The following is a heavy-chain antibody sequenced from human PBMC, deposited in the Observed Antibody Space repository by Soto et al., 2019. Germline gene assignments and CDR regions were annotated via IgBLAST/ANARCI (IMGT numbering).Heavy chain of an antibody. CDR3: ARDRKFGDRDY. V-gene: IGHV1-18*01. D-gene: IGHD3-10*01. CDR1: GYSFTGYG. J-gene: IGHJ4*02. Sequence: QVQLVQSGAEVKKPGASVKVSCKTSGYSFTGYGISWVRQAPGQGLEWMGWISGYNGDTNYAQKLQGRVTMTTDTYTRTAYMELWTLRSDDTAVYYCARDRKFGDRDYWGQGTLVTVST. CDR2: ISGYNGDT.